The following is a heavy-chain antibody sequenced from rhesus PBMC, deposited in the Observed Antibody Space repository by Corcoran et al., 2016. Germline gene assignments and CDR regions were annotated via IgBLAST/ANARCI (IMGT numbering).Heavy chain of an antibody. CDR3: VRSGYSGSWNVRYFDY. V-gene: IGHV4-160*01. CDR1: GGSISDSYY. D-gene: IGHD6-25*01. Sequence: QVQLQESGPGLVKPSETLSLTCTVSGGSISDSYYWSWIRQPPGKGLEWMGRSYGSGGSTNCNPSLKSRVTISRDTSKNQFSLKLSSVTAADTAVYYCVRSGYSGSWNVRYFDYWGQGVLVTVSS. CDR2: SYGSGGST. J-gene: IGHJ4*01.